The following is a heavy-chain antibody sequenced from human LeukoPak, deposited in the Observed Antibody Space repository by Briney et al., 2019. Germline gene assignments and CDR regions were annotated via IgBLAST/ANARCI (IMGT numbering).Heavy chain of an antibody. D-gene: IGHD1-1*01. J-gene: IGHJ5*02. CDR3: ARDRLQLQS. Sequence: PSETLSLTSTVSGGSISNYYWNWIRQPPGKGLEWIGYIYYTGNTNYNPSLKSRVTISVDTSKNQFSLKLSSVTAADTAVYYCARDRLQLQSWGQGTLVTVSS. CDR1: GGSISNYY. CDR2: IYYTGNT. V-gene: IGHV4-59*01.